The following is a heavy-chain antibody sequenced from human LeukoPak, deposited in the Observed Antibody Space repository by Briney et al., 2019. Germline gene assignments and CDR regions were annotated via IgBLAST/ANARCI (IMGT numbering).Heavy chain of an antibody. D-gene: IGHD3-9*01. CDR2: IYHSGST. V-gene: IGHV4-30-2*01. Sequence: SETLSLTCAVSGGSISSGSYSWSWIRQPPGKGLEWIGYIYHSGSTYYNPSLKSRVTISVDRSKNQFSLKLSSVTAADTAVYYCARDLTYYDILTGYSYYYGMDVWGQGTTVTVSS. J-gene: IGHJ6*02. CDR3: ARDLTYYDILTGYSYYYGMDV. CDR1: GGSISSGSYS.